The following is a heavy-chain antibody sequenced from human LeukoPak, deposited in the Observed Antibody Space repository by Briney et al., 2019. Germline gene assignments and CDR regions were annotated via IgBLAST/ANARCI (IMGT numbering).Heavy chain of an antibody. CDR2: IIPIFGTA. CDR1: GGTFSSYA. J-gene: IGHJ4*02. D-gene: IGHD5-24*01. Sequence: SVKVSCKASGGTFSSYAISWVRQAPGQGLEWMGGIIPIFGTANYAQKFQGRVTITADESTSTAYMELSSLRSEDTAVYYCARDLGAERWLQTTDDYWGQGTLVTVSS. CDR3: ARDLGAERWLQTTDDY. V-gene: IGHV1-69*13.